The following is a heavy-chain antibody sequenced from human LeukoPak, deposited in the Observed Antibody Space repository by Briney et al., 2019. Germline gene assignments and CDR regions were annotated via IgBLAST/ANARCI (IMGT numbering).Heavy chain of an antibody. D-gene: IGHD3-16*01. Sequence: SETLSLTCTVSGGSISSYYWSWIRQPPGKGLEWIGYIYYSGSTNYNPSLKSRVTISVDASKNQFSLKLSSVTAADTAVYYCARGGYYYYMDVWGKGTTVTVSS. J-gene: IGHJ6*03. CDR1: GGSISSYY. V-gene: IGHV4-59*01. CDR2: IYYSGST. CDR3: ARGGYYYYMDV.